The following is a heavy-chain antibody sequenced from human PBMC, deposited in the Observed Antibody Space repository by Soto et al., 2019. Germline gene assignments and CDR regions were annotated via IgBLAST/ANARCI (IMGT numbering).Heavy chain of an antibody. D-gene: IGHD2-15*01. J-gene: IGHJ4*02. V-gene: IGHV3-30-3*01. CDR1: GFTFSSYA. Sequence: QVQLVESGGGVVQPGRSLRLSCAASGFTFSSYAMHWVRQAPGKGLEWVAVISYDGSNKYYADSVKGRFTISRDNSMNTLYRQINRMRAEDTAVYYCASPIPCSGGRCYHPGGQGTLVTVSS. CDR3: ASPIPCSGGRCYHP. CDR2: ISYDGSNK.